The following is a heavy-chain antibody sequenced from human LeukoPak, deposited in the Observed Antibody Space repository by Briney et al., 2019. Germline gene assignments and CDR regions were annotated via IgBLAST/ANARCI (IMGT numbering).Heavy chain of an antibody. CDR2: IRSKANSYAT. CDR1: GFTFSGSA. D-gene: IGHD6-13*01. Sequence: GGSLTLSCAASGFTFSGSAMHWVRQPSGKGLEWVGRIRSKANSYATAYAASVKGRFTISRDDSKNTAYLQMNSLKTEDTAVYYCTSSAAGQRGGYWGQGTLVTVSS. V-gene: IGHV3-73*01. CDR3: TSSAAGQRGGY. J-gene: IGHJ4*02.